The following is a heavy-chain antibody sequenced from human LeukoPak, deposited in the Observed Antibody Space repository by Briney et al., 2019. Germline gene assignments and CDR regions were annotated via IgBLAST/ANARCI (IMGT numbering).Heavy chain of an antibody. V-gene: IGHV4-59*01. Sequence: SETLSLTCTVSGGSISSYYWSWIRQPPGKGPEWIGYIYYSGSTNYNPSLKSRVTISVGTSKNQFSLKLSSVTAADTAVYYCARAGYCSSTSCYKFSWFDPWGQGTLVTVSS. CDR1: GGSISSYY. J-gene: IGHJ5*02. CDR3: ARAGYCSSTSCYKFSWFDP. D-gene: IGHD2-2*02. CDR2: IYYSGST.